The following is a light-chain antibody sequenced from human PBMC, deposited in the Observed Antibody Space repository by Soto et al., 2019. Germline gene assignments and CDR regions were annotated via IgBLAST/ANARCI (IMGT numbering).Light chain of an antibody. CDR3: QHYNNWPPWT. V-gene: IGKV3-15*01. Sequence: EIVMTQSPATLSVSPGERATLSCRASQSVSSNLAWYQQKPGQAPRLLIYGASTRATGIPARFSGSGSGTEVTLTISSLQSEDFVVYYCQHYNNWPPWTFGQGTKVEIK. CDR1: QSVSSN. CDR2: GAS. J-gene: IGKJ1*01.